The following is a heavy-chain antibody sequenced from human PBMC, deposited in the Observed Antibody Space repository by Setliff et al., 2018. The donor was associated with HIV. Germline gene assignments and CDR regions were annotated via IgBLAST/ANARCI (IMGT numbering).Heavy chain of an antibody. CDR1: GGSLSDYY. D-gene: IGHD5-18*01. V-gene: IGHV4-34*01. J-gene: IGHJ3*02. CDR3: ARAEWIQLWFGAFDI. CDR2: VSRSGST. Sequence: SETLSLTCTVPGGSLSDYYWSWIRQPPGKGLEWIGEVSRSGSTNDNPSLTSRVTMSMDTSKKQFSLKLRFVTAADTAVYFCARAEWIQLWFGAFDIWGQGTMVTVSS.